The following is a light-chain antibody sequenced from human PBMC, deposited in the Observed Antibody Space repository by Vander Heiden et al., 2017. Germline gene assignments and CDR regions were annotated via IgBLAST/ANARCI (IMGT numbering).Light chain of an antibody. J-gene: IGLJ2*01. CDR2: QDS. CDR3: QAWDVYSVV. V-gene: IGLV3-1*01. CDR1: KLGDKY. Sequence: SYELTQPPSVPVSPGQTASITCSGDKLGDKYACWYQQKPGQSPVLVIYQDSKRPSGIPERFSGSNSGNTATLTISGTQAMDEADYYCQAWDVYSVVFGGGTKLTVL.